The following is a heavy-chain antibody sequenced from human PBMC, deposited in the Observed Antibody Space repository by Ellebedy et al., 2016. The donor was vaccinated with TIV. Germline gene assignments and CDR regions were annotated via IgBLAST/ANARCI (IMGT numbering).Heavy chain of an antibody. J-gene: IGHJ4*02. CDR1: GFTFSSYA. CDR3: AKDPRGSSPQRRLPDY. CDR2: ISGSGGST. V-gene: IGHV3-23*01. D-gene: IGHD1-26*01. Sequence: GGSLRLSCAASGFTFSSYAMSWVRQAPGKGLEWVSAISGSGGSTYYADSVKGRFTISRDNSKNTLYLQMNSLRAEDTAVYYCAKDPRGSSPQRRLPDYWGQGTLVTVSS.